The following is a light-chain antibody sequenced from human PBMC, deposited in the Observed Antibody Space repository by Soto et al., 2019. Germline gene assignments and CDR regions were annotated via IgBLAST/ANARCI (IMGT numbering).Light chain of an antibody. CDR2: LNSDGSH. Sequence: QLVLTQSPSASASLGASVKLTCTLSSGHSTYAIAWHQQQPEKGPRYLMKLNSDGSHSKGDGIPDRFSGSSSGAERYLTISSIQSEDEADYYCQTWVTGPPWVFGGGTKVTVL. CDR3: QTWVTGPPWV. V-gene: IGLV4-69*01. CDR1: SGHSTYA. J-gene: IGLJ3*02.